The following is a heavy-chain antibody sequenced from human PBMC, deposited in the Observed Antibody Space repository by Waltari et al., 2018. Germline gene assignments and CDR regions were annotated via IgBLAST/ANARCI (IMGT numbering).Heavy chain of an antibody. J-gene: IGHJ4*02. D-gene: IGHD7-27*01. CDR3: ASGDHFVFDS. V-gene: IGHV5-51*01. Sequence: VKVVQSGAEVKKPGESPKISCKVSGNNLHTFWITWVRRMPGKGLEWMGAIYLGDLDTRYSPPFRGHVTISADKSIHTAYLQLESLKISDTAIYFCASGDHFVFDSWGQGSLVTVSS. CDR1: GNNLHTFW. CDR2: IYLGDLDT.